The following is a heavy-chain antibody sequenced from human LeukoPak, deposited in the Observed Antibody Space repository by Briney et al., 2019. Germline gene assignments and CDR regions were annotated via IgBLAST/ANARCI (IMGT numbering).Heavy chain of an antibody. CDR2: IYSDGST. Sequence: GGSLRLSCAASDFTVSRNYMTWVRQAPGKGLEWVSEIYSDGSTYYADSVKGRFTISRDNSKNTLYLQMNSLRAEDTAVYYCAKDLRYCGGDCYSEGLNYWGQGTLVTVSS. CDR3: AKDLRYCGGDCYSEGLNY. D-gene: IGHD2-21*02. CDR1: DFTVSRNY. J-gene: IGHJ4*02. V-gene: IGHV3-53*01.